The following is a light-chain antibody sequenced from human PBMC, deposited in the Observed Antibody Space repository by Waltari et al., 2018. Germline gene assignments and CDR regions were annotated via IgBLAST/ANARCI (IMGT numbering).Light chain of an antibody. CDR2: QVS. V-gene: IGKV2-30*01. CDR3: MQGVRPWT. Sequence: DLVVTQSPVTLAVTLGQSASISCTPSQTLLNTDVNGYLNWFHQRPGQPPRRLFYQVSKRDSGVPDRFRASESHTDFTLTISGVEAEDVGLYFCMQGVRPWTFGQGTKVEIK. CDR1: QTLLNTDVNGY. J-gene: IGKJ1*01.